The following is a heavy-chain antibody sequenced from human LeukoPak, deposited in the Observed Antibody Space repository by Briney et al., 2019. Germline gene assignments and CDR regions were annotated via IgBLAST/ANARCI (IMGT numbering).Heavy chain of an antibody. CDR2: IYYSGST. V-gene: IGHV4-39*07. CDR3: ARETEGGSYRYYYYYYGMDV. Sequence: SETLSLTCTVSGGSISSSSYYWGWIRQPPGKGLEWIGSIYYSGSTYYNPSLKSRVTISVDTSKNQFSLKPSSVTAADTAVYYCARETEGGSYRYYYYYYGMDVWGQGTTVTVSS. J-gene: IGHJ6*02. D-gene: IGHD1-26*01. CDR1: GGSISSSSYY.